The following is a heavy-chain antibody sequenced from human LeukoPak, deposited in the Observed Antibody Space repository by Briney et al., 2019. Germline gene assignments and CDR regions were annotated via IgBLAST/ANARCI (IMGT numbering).Heavy chain of an antibody. CDR2: INPNSGGT. V-gene: IGHV1-2*02. D-gene: IGHD1-26*01. Sequence: ASVKVSCKASGGTFSSYAISWVRQAPGQGLEWMGWINPNSGGTNYAQKFQGRVTMTRDTSISTAYMELSRLTSDDMAVYYCARGMEPYYYMDVWGKGTTVTVSS. CDR1: GGTFSSYA. J-gene: IGHJ6*03. CDR3: ARGMEPYYYMDV.